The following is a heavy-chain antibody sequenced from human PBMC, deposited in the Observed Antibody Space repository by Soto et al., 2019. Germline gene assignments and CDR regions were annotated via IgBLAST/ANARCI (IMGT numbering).Heavy chain of an antibody. V-gene: IGHV4-30-4*01. D-gene: IGHD5-18*01. Sequence: QVQLQESGPGLVKPSHTLSLTCTVSGDSISSNNNYWSWIRQPPGEGPEWIGFISYSGTTSYSPSLKSRVAISLDTSKNQFSLSLSSVTAADTAVYYCARGRGYSYGLDPWGQGTLVTVSS. CDR3: ARGRGYSYGLDP. CDR1: GDSISSNNNY. CDR2: ISYSGTT. J-gene: IGHJ5*02.